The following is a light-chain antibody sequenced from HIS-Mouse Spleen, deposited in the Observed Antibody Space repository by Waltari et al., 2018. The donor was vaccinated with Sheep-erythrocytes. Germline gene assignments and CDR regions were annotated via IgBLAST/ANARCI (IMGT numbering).Light chain of an antibody. V-gene: IGLV1-36*01. J-gene: IGLJ3*02. CDR2: YDD. Sequence: QSVLTQPPSVSEAPRQRVTIPCSGSSSNIGNNAVNWYQQLPGKAPKLLIYYDDLLPSGVSDRFSGSKSGTSASLAISGLQAEDEADYYCCSYAGSSTPWVFGGGTKLTVL. CDR1: SSNIGNNA. CDR3: CSYAGSSTPWV.